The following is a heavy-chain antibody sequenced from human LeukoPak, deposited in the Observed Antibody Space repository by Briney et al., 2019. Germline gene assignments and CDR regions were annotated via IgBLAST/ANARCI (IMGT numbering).Heavy chain of an antibody. D-gene: IGHD3-22*01. CDR2: MNPNSGNT. CDR3: TRAPYYYDSRGYHGYYYYYMDV. J-gene: IGHJ6*03. Sequence: ASVKVSCKASGYTFTSYDINWVRQATGQGLEWMGWMNPNSGNTGYAQKFQGRVTITRNTSISTAYMELSSLRSEDTAVYYCTRAPYYYDSRGYHGYYYYYMDVWGKGTTVTVSS. V-gene: IGHV1-8*02. CDR1: GYTFTSYD.